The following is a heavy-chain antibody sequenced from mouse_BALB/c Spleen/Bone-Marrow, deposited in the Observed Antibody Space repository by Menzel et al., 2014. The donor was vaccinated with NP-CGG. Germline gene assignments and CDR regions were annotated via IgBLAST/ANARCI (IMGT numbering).Heavy chain of an antibody. CDR1: GYAFSSSW. CDR3: ARSDGYRAMDY. Sequence: QVQLQQPGPELVKPGASVKISCKASGYAFSSSWMNWVKQRPGQGLEWIGRIFPGDGDTYYNGKFKGKATLTADKSSITAYMQLSSLTSVDSAVYFCARSDGYRAMDYWGQGTSVTVSS. D-gene: IGHD2-3*01. V-gene: IGHV1-82*01. CDR2: IFPGDGDT. J-gene: IGHJ4*01.